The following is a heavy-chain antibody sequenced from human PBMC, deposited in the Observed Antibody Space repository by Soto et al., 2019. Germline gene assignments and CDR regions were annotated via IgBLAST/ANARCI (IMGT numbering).Heavy chain of an antibody. CDR2: INHSGST. V-gene: IGHV4-34*01. CDR1: GGSFSNYY. D-gene: IGHD1-1*01. CDR3: ARGLEFRYYYYYMDV. J-gene: IGHJ6*03. Sequence: SETLSLTCAVYGGSFSNYYWSWIRQPPGKGLEWIGEINHSGSTKYNPSLTSRVTISVDTSKTQFSLSLSSVTAADTAVYYCARGLEFRYYYYYMDVWGKGTTVTVSS.